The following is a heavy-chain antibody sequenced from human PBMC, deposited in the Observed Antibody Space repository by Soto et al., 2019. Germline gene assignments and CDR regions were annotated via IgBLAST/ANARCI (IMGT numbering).Heavy chain of an antibody. CDR3: AREAVRDDFWSGYYSPYYYFYMDV. V-gene: IGHV4-59*01. J-gene: IGHJ6*03. CDR2: IYYSGST. Sequence: SETLSLTCTVSGGSISNYYWSWIRQTPGKGLEWIGHIYYSGSTNYNPSLKSRVTISVDTSKNQFSLKLSSVTAADTAVYYCAREAVRDDFWSGYYSPYYYFYMDVWGKGTTVTVSS. D-gene: IGHD3-3*01. CDR1: GGSISNYY.